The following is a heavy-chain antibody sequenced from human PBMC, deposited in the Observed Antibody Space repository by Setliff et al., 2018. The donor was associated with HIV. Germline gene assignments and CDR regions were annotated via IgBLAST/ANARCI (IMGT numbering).Heavy chain of an antibody. V-gene: IGHV3-NL1*01. J-gene: IGHJ4*02. CDR2: MYKGGET. D-gene: IGHD1-26*01. CDR3: AKGGYGGSYYVAGY. Sequence: PGGSLRLSCAASGFTFSSYGMGWVRQAPGKGLEWVALMYKGGETYYADFVKGRFTIARDNSKNTVSLQMTNLGTGDTAVYYCAKGGYGGSYYVAGYWGQGTLVTVSS. CDR1: GFTFSSYG.